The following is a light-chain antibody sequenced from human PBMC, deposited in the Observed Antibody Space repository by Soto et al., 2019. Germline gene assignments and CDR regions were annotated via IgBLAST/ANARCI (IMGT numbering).Light chain of an antibody. Sequence: AIQMTQSPSSLCASVGDRVTITCRASQDIRNGLGWYQQKPGQAPNLLIYAASSLEDGAPSRFSGNGSGTDFTLTISSLQPEDFATYYCLQDFNVPHTFGGGTKVDIK. CDR2: AAS. CDR3: LQDFNVPHT. CDR1: QDIRNG. V-gene: IGKV1-6*02. J-gene: IGKJ4*01.